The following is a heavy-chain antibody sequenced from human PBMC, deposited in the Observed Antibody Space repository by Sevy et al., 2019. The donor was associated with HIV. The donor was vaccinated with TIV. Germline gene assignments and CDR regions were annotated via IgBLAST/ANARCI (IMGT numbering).Heavy chain of an antibody. CDR1: GFTFSSYG. CDR3: ARGLAALPGYYYGMDV. J-gene: IGHJ6*02. D-gene: IGHD6-6*01. Sequence: GGSLRLSCAASGFTFSSYGVNWVRQAPGKGLEWVAVISYDGNNRYYADSVKGRFTISRDNSKNTLYLQMNSLRADDTAVYYCARGLAALPGYYYGMDVWGLGTTVTVS. CDR2: ISYDGNNR. V-gene: IGHV3-30-3*01.